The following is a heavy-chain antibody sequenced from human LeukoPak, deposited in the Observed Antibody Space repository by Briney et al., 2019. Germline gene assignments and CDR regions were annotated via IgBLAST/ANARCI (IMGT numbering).Heavy chain of an antibody. CDR1: GFTFDDYA. CDR2: ISWSSGSL. Sequence: GRSLRLSCTASGFTFDDYAMHWVRQAPGKGLEWVSGISWSSGSLGYADSVKGRFIISRDNAKNSLYLQMNSLRAEDTAVYYCARDDFRDGYNVFWGQGTLVTVSS. CDR3: ARDDFRDGYNVF. V-gene: IGHV3-9*01. J-gene: IGHJ4*02. D-gene: IGHD5-24*01.